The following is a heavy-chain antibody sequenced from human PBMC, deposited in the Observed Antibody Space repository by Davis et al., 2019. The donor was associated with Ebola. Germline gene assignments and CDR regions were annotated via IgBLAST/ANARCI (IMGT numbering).Heavy chain of an antibody. V-gene: IGHV3-11*03. Sequence: GESLKISCAASGFTFSDYYMSWIRQAPGKGLEWVSYISSSSSYTNYADSVKGRFTISRDNAKNSLYLQMNSLRAEDTAVYYCARILPLINWFAPWGQGTLVTVSS. CDR3: ARILPLINWFAP. CDR1: GFTFSDYY. J-gene: IGHJ5*02. CDR2: ISSSSSYT.